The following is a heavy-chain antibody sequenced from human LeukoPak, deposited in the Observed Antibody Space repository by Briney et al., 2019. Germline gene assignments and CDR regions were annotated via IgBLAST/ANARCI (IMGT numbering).Heavy chain of an antibody. CDR1: GYTFTSYG. V-gene: IGHV1-18*01. D-gene: IGHD6-6*01. CDR3: ARDDPGLAARPHTH. Sequence: ASVKVSCKASGYTFTSYGISWVRQAPGQGLEWMGWISAYNGNTNYAQKFQGRVTMTTDTSTSTAYMELRSLRSDDTAVYYCARDDPGLAARPHTHWGQGTLVTVSS. J-gene: IGHJ4*02. CDR2: ISAYNGNT.